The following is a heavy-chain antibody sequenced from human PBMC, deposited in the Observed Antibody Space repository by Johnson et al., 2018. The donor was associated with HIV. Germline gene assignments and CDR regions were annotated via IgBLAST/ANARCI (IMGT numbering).Heavy chain of an antibody. V-gene: IGHV3-48*04. CDR2: ISSSGSTI. CDR1: GFTFSTYG. Sequence: VQLVESGGGVVQPGRSLRLSCAASGFTFSTYGMHWIRQAPGKGLEWVSYISSSGSTIYYADSVKGRFTISRDNAKNSLYLQMNSLRAEDTAVYYCTRGRLTYYYDSSGDDAFDIWGQGTMVTVSS. D-gene: IGHD3-22*01. CDR3: TRGRLTYYYDSSGDDAFDI. J-gene: IGHJ3*02.